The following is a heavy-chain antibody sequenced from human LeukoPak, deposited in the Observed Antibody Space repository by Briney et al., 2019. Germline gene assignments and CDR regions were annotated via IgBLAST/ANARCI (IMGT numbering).Heavy chain of an antibody. V-gene: IGHV3-15*07. CDR2: IKSKTDGGTT. D-gene: IGHD5-18*01. CDR3: TTAVDTAMVTPYY. CDR1: GFTFSNTW. J-gene: IGHJ4*02. Sequence: SGGSLRLSCAASGFTFSNTWMNWVRQAPGKGLEWVGRIKSKTDGGTTDYAAPVKGRFTISRDDSKNTLYLQMNSLKTEDTAVYYCTTAVDTAMVTPYYWGQGTLVTVSS.